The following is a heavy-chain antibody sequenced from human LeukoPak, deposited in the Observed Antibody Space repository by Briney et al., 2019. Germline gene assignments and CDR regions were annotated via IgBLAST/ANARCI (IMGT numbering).Heavy chain of an antibody. V-gene: IGHV4-31*03. Sequence: PSETLSLTCTVSGGSISSGGYYWSWVRQHPGKGLEWIGYIYYSGSTYYNPSLKSRVTISVDTSKNQFSLKLSSVTAADTAVYYCARQGLVRETYYFDYWGQGTLVTVSS. CDR2: IYYSGST. D-gene: IGHD6-19*01. CDR1: GGSISSGGYY. J-gene: IGHJ4*02. CDR3: ARQGLVRETYYFDY.